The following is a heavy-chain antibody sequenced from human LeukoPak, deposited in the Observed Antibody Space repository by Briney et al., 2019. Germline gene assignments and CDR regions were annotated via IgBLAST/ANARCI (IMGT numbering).Heavy chain of an antibody. Sequence: SETLSLTCTVSGGSISSYYWSWIRQPAGKGLEWIGRIYTSGSTNYNPSLKSRVTISVDTSKNHFSLKLNSVTAADTAVYYCARDLGGSYSSETWFDPWGQGTLVTVSS. CDR2: IYTSGST. CDR1: GGSISSYY. D-gene: IGHD1-26*01. V-gene: IGHV4-4*07. CDR3: ARDLGGSYSSETWFDP. J-gene: IGHJ5*02.